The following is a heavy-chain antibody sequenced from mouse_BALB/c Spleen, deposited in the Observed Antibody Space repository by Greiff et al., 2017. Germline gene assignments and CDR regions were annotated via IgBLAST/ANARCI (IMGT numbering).Heavy chain of an antibody. CDR3: AREGDYDGFAY. CDR2: ISYSGST. J-gene: IGHJ3*01. Sequence: EVQGVESGPGLVKPSQSLSLTCTVTGYSITSDYAWNWIRQFPGNKLEWMGYISYSGSTSYNPSLKSRISITRDTSKNQFFLQLNSVTTEDTATYYCAREGDYDGFAYWGQGTLVTVSA. D-gene: IGHD2-4*01. V-gene: IGHV3-2*02. CDR1: GYSITSDYA.